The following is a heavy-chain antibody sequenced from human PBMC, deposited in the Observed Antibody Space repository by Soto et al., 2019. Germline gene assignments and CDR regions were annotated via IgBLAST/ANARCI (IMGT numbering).Heavy chain of an antibody. J-gene: IGHJ4*02. CDR3: AKSNLWGYDSSGYYLDY. V-gene: IGHV3-9*01. CDR2: ISWNSGSI. Sequence: PGGSLRLSCAASGFTFDDYAMHWVRQAPGKGLEWVSGISWNSGSIGYADSVKGRFTISRDNAKNSLYLQMNSLRAEDTALYYCAKSNLWGYDSSGYYLDYWGQGTLVTVSS. CDR1: GFTFDDYA. D-gene: IGHD3-22*01.